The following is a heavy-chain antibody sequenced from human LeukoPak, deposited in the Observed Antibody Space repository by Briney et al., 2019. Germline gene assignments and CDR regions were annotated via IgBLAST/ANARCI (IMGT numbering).Heavy chain of an antibody. CDR2: INHSGYT. J-gene: IGHJ4*02. CDR3: TRMNTGHDY. V-gene: IGHV4-34*01. D-gene: IGHD4-17*01. Sequence: SETLSLTCAVSGVSFDDYYWSWVRQTPGKGLEWIGEINHSGYTNDSPSLKSRVTLSIDTSRKQFSLNLRSVTVADAGIYYCTRMNTGHDYWGQGTLVTVSS. CDR1: GVSFDDYY.